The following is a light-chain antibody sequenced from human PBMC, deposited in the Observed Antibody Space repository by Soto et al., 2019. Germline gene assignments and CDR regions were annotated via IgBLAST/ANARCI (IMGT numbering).Light chain of an antibody. V-gene: IGKV1-39*01. CDR1: QSISSY. Sequence: DIQMTQSPSSLSASVGDRVTITCRASQSISSYLDWYQQKPGKAPKLLIYAASSLQSGVPSRFSGSGSGTEFTLTISSLQSEDFAVYSCQQYNNWPLTFGGGTKVDIK. J-gene: IGKJ4*01. CDR2: AAS. CDR3: QQYNNWPLT.